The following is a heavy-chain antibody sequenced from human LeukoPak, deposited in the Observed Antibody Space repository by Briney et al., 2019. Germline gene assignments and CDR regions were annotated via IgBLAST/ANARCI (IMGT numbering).Heavy chain of an antibody. CDR3: ARYSPNYHYYYMDV. V-gene: IGHV4-59*01. J-gene: IGHJ6*03. CDR1: GGSISNCY. D-gene: IGHD2-21*01. CDR2: IYYSGTT. Sequence: SETLSLTCTVSGGSISNCYWSWIRQPPGKGLEWIGHIYYSGTTNYNPSLKSRVTISVDRSKNQFSLKLRSVTAADTAVYYCARYSPNYHYYYMDVWGRGTTVTVSS.